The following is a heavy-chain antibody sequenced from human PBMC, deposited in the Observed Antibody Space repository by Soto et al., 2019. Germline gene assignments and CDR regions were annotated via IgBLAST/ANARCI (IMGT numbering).Heavy chain of an antibody. CDR3: AKVAPSISILWGFDH. D-gene: IGHD2-21*01. V-gene: IGHV3-48*01. CDR2: ISSRRKTI. CDR1: GFTFSTYS. J-gene: IGHJ4*02. Sequence: GGSLRLSCAASGFTFSTYSMNWVRQAPGKGLEWISFISSRRKTIYNADYEKGRFTVYKDKSKKTVKQKINNLRAEDTSMYYCAKVAPSISILWGFDHWGPGTLVTVSS.